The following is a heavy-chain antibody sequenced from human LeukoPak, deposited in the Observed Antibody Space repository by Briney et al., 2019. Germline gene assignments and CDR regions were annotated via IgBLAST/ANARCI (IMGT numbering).Heavy chain of an antibody. CDR1: GYTFTSYG. CDR3: AREGTGSGSYSFDY. Sequence: ASVKVSCKASGYTFTSYGISWVRQAPGQGLEWMGRISAYNGNTNYAQKLQGRVTMTTDTSTSTAYMELRSLRSDDTAVYYCAREGTGSGSYSFDYWGQGTLVTVSS. V-gene: IGHV1-18*01. CDR2: ISAYNGNT. D-gene: IGHD3-10*01. J-gene: IGHJ4*02.